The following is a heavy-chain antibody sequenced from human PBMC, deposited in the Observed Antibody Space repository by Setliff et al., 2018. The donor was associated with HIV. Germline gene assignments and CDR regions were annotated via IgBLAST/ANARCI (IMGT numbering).Heavy chain of an antibody. D-gene: IGHD5-12*01. J-gene: IGHJ5*02. Sequence: PSETLSLTCAVYGGSLSGYYWSWIRQPPGKGLERIGEIDHSGSTNYNPPLKSRVTISVDTSKNQFSLKLRSVTAVDTAVYYCASEKATIPNWFDPWGQGTLVTVSS. CDR1: GGSLSGYY. CDR2: IDHSGST. CDR3: ASEKATIPNWFDP. V-gene: IGHV4-34*01.